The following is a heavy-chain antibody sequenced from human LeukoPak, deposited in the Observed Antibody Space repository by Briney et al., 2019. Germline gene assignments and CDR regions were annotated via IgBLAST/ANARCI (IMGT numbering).Heavy chain of an antibody. D-gene: IGHD5/OR15-5a*01. CDR3: ARDVLYDYTFGYCFYYYMVV. J-gene: IGHJ6*03. CDR1: GYSINTGYY. CDR2: ISHSGST. V-gene: IGHV4-38-2*02. Sequence: SETLSLTCTVSGYSINTGYYWGWIRQPPGKGLEWIGSISHSGSTYSNPSLKSRVTVSVDTSKNQFSLKVSSVTAADTAVYYCARDVLYDYTFGYCFYYYMVVWGKGTTVTVSS.